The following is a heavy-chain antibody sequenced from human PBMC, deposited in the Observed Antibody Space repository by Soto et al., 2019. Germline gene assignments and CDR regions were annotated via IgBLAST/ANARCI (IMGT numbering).Heavy chain of an antibody. CDR1: GFTFSSYG. Sequence: GGSLRLSCAASGFTFSSYGMHWVRQAPGKGLEWVAVIWYDGSNKYYADSVKGRFTISRDNSKNTLYLQMNSLRAEDTAVYYCVRGIVVVPAAKYYFDYWGQGTLVTVSS. V-gene: IGHV3-33*01. D-gene: IGHD2-2*01. CDR2: IWYDGSNK. CDR3: VRGIVVVPAAKYYFDY. J-gene: IGHJ4*02.